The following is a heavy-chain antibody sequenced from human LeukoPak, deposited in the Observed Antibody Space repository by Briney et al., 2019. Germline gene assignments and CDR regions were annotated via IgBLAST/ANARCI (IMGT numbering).Heavy chain of an antibody. Sequence: SVKVSCKASGGTFSSYAISWVRQAPGQGLEWMGRIIPILGIANYAQKFQGRVTITADKSTSTAYMELSSLRSEDTAVYYCARTGRGYSGYDYYFDYWGQGTPVTVSS. D-gene: IGHD5-12*01. CDR1: GGTFSSYA. J-gene: IGHJ4*02. V-gene: IGHV1-69*04. CDR3: ARTGRGYSGYDYYFDY. CDR2: IIPILGIA.